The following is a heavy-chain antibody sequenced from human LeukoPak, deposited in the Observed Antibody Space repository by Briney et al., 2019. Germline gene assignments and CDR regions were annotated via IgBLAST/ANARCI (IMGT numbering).Heavy chain of an antibody. Sequence: PGGSLRLSCAAFGFTFSSYGMHWVRQAPGKGLEWVAVIRFDGDNKYYGEAAKGRFTIARNNAENKLFLDMNNLRADDTAVYFCARSVYGSGSYMDVWGQGTTVIVSS. CDR3: ARSVYGSGSYMDV. J-gene: IGHJ6*03. V-gene: IGHV3-33*02. CDR1: GFTFSSYG. CDR2: IRFDGDNK. D-gene: IGHD3-10*01.